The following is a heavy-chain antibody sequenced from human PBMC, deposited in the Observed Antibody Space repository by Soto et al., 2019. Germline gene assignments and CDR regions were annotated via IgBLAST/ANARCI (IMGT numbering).Heavy chain of an antibody. D-gene: IGHD2-15*01. J-gene: IGHJ4*03. CDR1: GFTFADSA. CDR2: IVVDSGNT. CDR3: APANNIAPFDY. Sequence: SVKVSCKASGFTFADSAVQWVRQARGQRLEWIGRIVVDSGNTKYAQRFTERVTISCVMSPITAFMELSSLKTEDTAVYYSAPANNIAPFDYWGLGTLATVSS. V-gene: IGHV1-58*01.